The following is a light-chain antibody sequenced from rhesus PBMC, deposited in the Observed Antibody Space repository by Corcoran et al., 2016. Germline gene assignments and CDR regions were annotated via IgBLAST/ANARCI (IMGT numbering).Light chain of an antibody. V-gene: IGKV1-44*03. CDR3: QPHNSQPPT. J-gene: IGKJ4*01. CDR2: AAS. CDR1: QTIRSY. Sequence: DIQMTQSPSSLSASVGARVTITCRASQTIRSYLAWYQQKPGKVPKLLLYAASTLHSGVPSRFSGSGSGTVFTLTISCLQPEDFATSYSQPHNSQPPTFVGWTKVELK.